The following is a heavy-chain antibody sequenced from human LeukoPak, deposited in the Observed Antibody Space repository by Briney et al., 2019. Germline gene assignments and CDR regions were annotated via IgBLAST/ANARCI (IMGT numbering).Heavy chain of an antibody. CDR2: IYTGGTT. D-gene: IGHD6-6*01. V-gene: IGHV3-66*01. CDR1: GFTVTSNH. J-gene: IGHJ4*02. CDR3: ARDSSSYYFDY. Sequence: GGSLRRSCAASGFTVTSNHMNWVRQAPGKGLEWVSIIYTGGTTHYADSLKDRFTISRDDSINTLYLQMNSLRAEDTAVYYCARDSSSYYFDYWGQGTLVTVSS.